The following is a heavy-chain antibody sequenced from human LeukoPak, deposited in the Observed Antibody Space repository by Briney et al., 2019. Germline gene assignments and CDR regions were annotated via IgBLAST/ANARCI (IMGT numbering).Heavy chain of an antibody. CDR3: AREASVDIVATIYYFDY. V-gene: IGHV1-18*01. D-gene: IGHD5-12*01. CDR1: GYTFTSYG. CDR2: ISAYNGNT. J-gene: IGHJ4*02. Sequence: ASVKVSCRASGYTFTSYGISWVRQAPGQGREWMGCISAYNGNTNYAQKLQGRVTMTTGTSTSTDYMELRSLRSDDTAVYYCAREASVDIVATIYYFDYWGQGTLVTVSS.